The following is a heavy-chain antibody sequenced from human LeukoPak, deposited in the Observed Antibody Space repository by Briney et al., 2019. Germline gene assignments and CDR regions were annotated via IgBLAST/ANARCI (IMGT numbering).Heavy chain of an antibody. CDR3: ARGDYDFWSGYPYYFDY. Sequence: GGSLRLSCAASGFTFSSYWMSWVRQAPGKGLEWVANIKQDGSEKYYVDSVKGRFTISRDNAKNSLYLQMNSLRAEDTAVYYCARGDYDFWSGYPYYFDYWGQGTLVTVSS. V-gene: IGHV3-7*01. CDR2: IKQDGSEK. D-gene: IGHD3-3*01. CDR1: GFTFSSYW. J-gene: IGHJ4*02.